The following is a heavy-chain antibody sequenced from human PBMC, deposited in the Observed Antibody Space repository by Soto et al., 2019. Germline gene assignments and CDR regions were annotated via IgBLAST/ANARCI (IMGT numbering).Heavy chain of an antibody. CDR3: ARDQTVVTKWLGYYYYGMDV. D-gene: IGHD2-15*01. CDR2: IYYSGST. V-gene: IGHV4-30-4*01. J-gene: IGHJ6*02. CDR1: GGSISSGDYY. Sequence: PSETLSLTCTVSGGSISSGDYYWSWIRQPPGKGLEWIGYIYYSGSTYYNPSLKSRVTISVDTSKNQFSLKLSSVTAADTAVYYCARDQTVVTKWLGYYYYGMDVWGQGTTVTVSS.